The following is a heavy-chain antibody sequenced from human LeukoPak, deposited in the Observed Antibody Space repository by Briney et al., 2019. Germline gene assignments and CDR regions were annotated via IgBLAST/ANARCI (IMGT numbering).Heavy chain of an antibody. Sequence: GGSLRLSCAASGFTFSSYAMSWVRQAPGKGLEWVSAISGSGGSTYYADSVKGRFTISRDNSKNTLYLQMNSLRAEDTAVYYCAKKWSARDYYDSSGYYLDYWGQGTLVTVSS. CDR1: GFTFSSYA. CDR2: ISGSGGST. CDR3: AKKWSARDYYDSSGYYLDY. V-gene: IGHV3-23*01. J-gene: IGHJ4*02. D-gene: IGHD3-22*01.